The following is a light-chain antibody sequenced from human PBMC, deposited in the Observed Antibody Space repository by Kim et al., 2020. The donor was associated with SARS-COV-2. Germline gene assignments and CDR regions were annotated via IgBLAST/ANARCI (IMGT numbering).Light chain of an antibody. J-gene: IGKJ4*01. CDR2: DAS. CDR3: QQRSNWPLT. CDR1: QSVRSY. V-gene: IGKV3-11*01. Sequence: LSPGERPTLSCRASQSVRSYLSWYQQKPGQAPRLLIYDASNRATGIPARFSGSGSGTDFTLTISSLEPEDFAVYYCQQRSNWPLTFGGGTKVDIK.